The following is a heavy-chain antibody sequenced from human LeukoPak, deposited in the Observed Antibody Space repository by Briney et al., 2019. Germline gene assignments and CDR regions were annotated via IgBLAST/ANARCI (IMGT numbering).Heavy chain of an antibody. CDR2: IYYSGSS. J-gene: IGHJ3*02. D-gene: IGHD1-14*01. Sequence: SETLSLTCTVSGGSISSGGYYWSWIRQHPGKGLEWIGYIYYSGSSYYNPSLKSRVTISVDTSKNQFSLKLSSVTAADTAVYYCARDLTAQAFDIWGQGTMVTVSS. CDR1: GGSISSGGYY. CDR3: ARDLTAQAFDI. V-gene: IGHV4-31*03.